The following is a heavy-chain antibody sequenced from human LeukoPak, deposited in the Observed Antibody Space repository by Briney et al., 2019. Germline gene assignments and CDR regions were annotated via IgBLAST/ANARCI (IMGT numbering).Heavy chain of an antibody. Sequence: ASVKVSCKASGYTFTSYYMRWVRQAPGRGLEWMGIINPSGGSTSYAQKFQGRVTMTRDTSTSTVSMELSSLRSEDTAVYYCARDRGSGRGWYYWGQGTLVTVSS. CDR3: ARDRGSGRGWYY. V-gene: IGHV1-46*01. D-gene: IGHD6-19*01. CDR1: GYTFTSYY. J-gene: IGHJ4*02. CDR2: INPSGGST.